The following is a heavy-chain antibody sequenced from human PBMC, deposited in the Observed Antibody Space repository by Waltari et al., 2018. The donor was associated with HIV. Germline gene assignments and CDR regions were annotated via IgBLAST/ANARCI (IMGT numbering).Heavy chain of an antibody. CDR2: IKEDGSEI. Sequence: EVRLVESGGGLVQPGGSLRLSCAASGFTFSSSWMTWVRQARGTGLGGVANIKEDGSEIHYGDSVKGRFTISRDNAKNSLYLQMNSLRAEDTAVYYCARRQQLTDWGQGTLVTVSS. D-gene: IGHD6-13*01. CDR3: ARRQQLTD. CDR1: GFTFSSSW. V-gene: IGHV3-7*01. J-gene: IGHJ4*02.